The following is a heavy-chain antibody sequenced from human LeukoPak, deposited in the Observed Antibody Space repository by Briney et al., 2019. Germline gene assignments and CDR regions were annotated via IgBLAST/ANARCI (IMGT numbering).Heavy chain of an antibody. CDR3: ARVRSPPEDNSNYRPVDY. Sequence: GRSLRLSCTVSGFSFSNYWMSWVRQAPGKGLEWMANMNQDETETNYVDSVKGRFIISRDNAKNSLFLRMNSLRVEDTAMYYCARVRSPPEDNSNYRPVDYWGQGILVTVSS. CDR1: GFSFSNYW. CDR2: MNQDETET. J-gene: IGHJ4*02. V-gene: IGHV3-7*03. D-gene: IGHD1-1*01.